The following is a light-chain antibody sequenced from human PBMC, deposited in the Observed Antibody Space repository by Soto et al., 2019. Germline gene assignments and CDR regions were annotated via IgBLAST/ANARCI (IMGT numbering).Light chain of an antibody. J-gene: IGKJ1*01. CDR1: QSISSY. Sequence: DIQMTQSPSSLSASVGDRVTITCRASQSISSYLNWYQQKPGKAPKLLIYGASSLQSGVPSRFSGSGSGTEFTLTISSLQSQDFAVYYCQQYNKWPRTFGQGTKVDIK. CDR2: GAS. CDR3: QQYNKWPRT. V-gene: IGKV1-39*01.